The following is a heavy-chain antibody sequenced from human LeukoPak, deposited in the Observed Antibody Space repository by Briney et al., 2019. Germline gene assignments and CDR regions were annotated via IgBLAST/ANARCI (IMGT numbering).Heavy chain of an antibody. D-gene: IGHD5-24*01. Sequence: PGGSLRLSCAASGFTFSSYWMSWVRLAPGTGLEWVANIKGDGSEKWYADSVKGRFTISRDNAQNSVHLQMNSLRAEDTAVYHCARDEYRSRWLQPWGQGTLVTVTS. CDR1: GFTFSSYW. CDR2: IKGDGSEK. CDR3: ARDEYRSRWLQP. V-gene: IGHV3-7*01. J-gene: IGHJ5*02.